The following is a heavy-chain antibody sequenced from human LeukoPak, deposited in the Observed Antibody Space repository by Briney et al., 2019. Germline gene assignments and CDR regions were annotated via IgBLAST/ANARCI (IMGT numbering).Heavy chain of an antibody. CDR1: GFTFSTYA. Sequence: GGSLRLSCAASGFTFSTYAMSWVRQAPGKGLDWVSGISGSGTSTYYADSVKGRFTISRDNSKNTLYLQMNSLRAEDTALYYCAKGGSAWLYFDYWGQGTLVTVSS. CDR3: AKGGSAWLYFDY. J-gene: IGHJ4*02. V-gene: IGHV3-23*01. CDR2: ISGSGTST. D-gene: IGHD3-10*01.